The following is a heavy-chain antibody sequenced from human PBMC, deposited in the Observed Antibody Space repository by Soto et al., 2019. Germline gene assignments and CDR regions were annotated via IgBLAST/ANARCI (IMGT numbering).Heavy chain of an antibody. V-gene: IGHV3-74*01. D-gene: IGHD6-13*01. CDR2: INSDGSST. J-gene: IGHJ6*02. CDR3: ARDMGQQLVIYYYGMDV. Sequence: GGSLRLSCAASGFTFSSYWMHWVRQAPGKGLVWVSRINSDGSSTSYADSVKGRFTISRDNAKNTLYLQMNSLRAEDTAVYYCARDMGQQLVIYYYGMDVWGQGTTVTVSS. CDR1: GFTFSSYW.